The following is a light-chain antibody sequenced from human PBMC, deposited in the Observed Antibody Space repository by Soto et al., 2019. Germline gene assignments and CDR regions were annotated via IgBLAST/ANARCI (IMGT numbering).Light chain of an antibody. V-gene: IGKV1-5*03. CDR3: QQKKSLLT. J-gene: IGKJ1*01. CDR1: QSISSW. Sequence: DIQMTQSPSTLSASVGDRVTITCRASQSISSWLAWYQQKPGKAPKLLIYKASSLESGVPSRFSGSGSGTEFTLTISSLQPYDVSTYYCQQKKSLLTFGQGTKVEIK. CDR2: KAS.